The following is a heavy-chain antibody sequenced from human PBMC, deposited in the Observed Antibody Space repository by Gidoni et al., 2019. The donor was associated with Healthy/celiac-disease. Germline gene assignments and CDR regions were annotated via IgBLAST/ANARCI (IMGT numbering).Heavy chain of an antibody. CDR1: GFTFSSYE. CDR2: ISSSGSTI. Sequence: EVQLVESGGGLVQPGGSLRLSCAASGFTFSSYEMNWVRQAPGKGLEWVSYISSSGSTIYYADSVKGRFTISRDNAKNSLYLQMNSLRAEDTAVYYCASLVAGSAAGRDAFDIWGQGTMVTVSS. D-gene: IGHD3-10*01. J-gene: IGHJ3*02. V-gene: IGHV3-48*03. CDR3: ASLVAGSAAGRDAFDI.